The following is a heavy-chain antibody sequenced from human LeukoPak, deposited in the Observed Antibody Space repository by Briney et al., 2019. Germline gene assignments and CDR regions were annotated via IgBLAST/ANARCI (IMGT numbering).Heavy chain of an antibody. D-gene: IGHD3-22*01. CDR2: IPYDGSNK. Sequence: GGSLRLSCAASGFTFSSYAMHWVRQAPGKGLEWVAVIPYDGSNKYYADSVKGRFTISRDNSKNTLYLQMNSLRAEDTAVHYCAGDHQMRDYDSSGYYPFDYWGQGTLVTVSS. J-gene: IGHJ4*02. V-gene: IGHV3-30-3*01. CDR3: AGDHQMRDYDSSGYYPFDY. CDR1: GFTFSSYA.